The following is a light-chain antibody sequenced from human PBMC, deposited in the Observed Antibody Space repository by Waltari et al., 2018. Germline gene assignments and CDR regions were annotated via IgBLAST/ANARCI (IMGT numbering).Light chain of an antibody. Sequence: IVLTQSPVTLSLSPGDRVTLSCRASQSLRSDLAWYQQKPGQPPRLLIYDASKRATGIPARISGSGSGRDFTLTITSLEPEDFAVYYCLQLSNWPPTLGQGTKVEIK. CDR3: LQLSNWPPT. CDR2: DAS. V-gene: IGKV3-11*02. CDR1: QSLRSD. J-gene: IGKJ1*01.